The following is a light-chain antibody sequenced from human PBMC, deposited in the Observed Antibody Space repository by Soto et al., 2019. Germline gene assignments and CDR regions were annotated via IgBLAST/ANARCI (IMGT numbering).Light chain of an antibody. CDR3: QQYQTYST. CDR1: QSIRSL. Sequence: DIQMTQSPCTLSASVRDRVTITCRASQSIRSLLAWYQQKPGKNPKVLIYDASSLGSGVPSRFSGSGSGTEFPLTISSLQPDDFATDVCQQYQTYSTFGQGTRLEIK. J-gene: IGKJ5*01. CDR2: DAS. V-gene: IGKV1-5*01.